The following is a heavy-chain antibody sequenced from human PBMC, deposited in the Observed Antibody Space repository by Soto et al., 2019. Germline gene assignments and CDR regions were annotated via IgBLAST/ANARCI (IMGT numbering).Heavy chain of an antibody. V-gene: IGHV4-39*01. CDR3: ATMGTPATGLYFFDY. CDR1: GGSISSSSYY. CDR2: IYYSGST. Sequence: SETLSLTCTVSGGSISSSSYYWGWIRQPPGKGLEWIGSIYYSGSTYYNPSLKSRVTISVDTSKNQFSLNLSFVTAADTAVYYCATMGTPATGLYFFDYWGQGTLVTVSS. D-gene: IGHD1-7*01. J-gene: IGHJ4*02.